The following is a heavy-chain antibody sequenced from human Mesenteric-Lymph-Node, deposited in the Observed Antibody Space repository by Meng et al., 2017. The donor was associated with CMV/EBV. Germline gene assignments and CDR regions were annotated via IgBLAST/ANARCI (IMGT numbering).Heavy chain of an antibody. J-gene: IGHJ6*02. CDR1: GGSISSSNW. CDR2: IYHSGST. V-gene: IGHV4-4*02. Sequence: GSLRLSCAVSGGSISSSNWWSWVRQPPGKGLEWIGEIYHSGSTNYNPSLKSRVTISVDKSKNQFSLKLSSVTAADTAVYYCARDDYQLNDYGLDVWGQGTTVTSP. D-gene: IGHD4-11*01. CDR3: ARDDYQLNDYGLDV.